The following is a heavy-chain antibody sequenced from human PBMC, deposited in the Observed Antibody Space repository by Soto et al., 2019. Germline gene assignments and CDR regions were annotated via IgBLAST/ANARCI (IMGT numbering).Heavy chain of an antibody. Sequence: QVQLVQSGAEVKKPGSSVKVSCKASGGTFSSYAISWVRQAPGQGLEWMGGIIPIFGTANYAQKFQGRVTCTADASTSTAYMELSSLRSEDTAVYYCACLGSGSSPYYYGMDVWGQGTTVTVSS. D-gene: IGHD3-10*02. J-gene: IGHJ6*02. CDR3: ACLGSGSSPYYYGMDV. CDR2: IIPIFGTA. CDR1: GGTFSSYA. V-gene: IGHV1-69*12.